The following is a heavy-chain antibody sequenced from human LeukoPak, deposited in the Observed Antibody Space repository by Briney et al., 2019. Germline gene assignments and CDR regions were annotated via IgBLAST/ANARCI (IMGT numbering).Heavy chain of an antibody. V-gene: IGHV4-59*08. CDR1: GDSINGDY. D-gene: IGHD6-19*01. CDR3: ARRDTGWNYCDY. CDR2: IHYKGST. J-gene: IGHJ4*02. Sequence: PSETLSLTCTISGDSINGDYWSWIRQPPGRRLEWIGDIHYKGSTNYNLSLKSRVTISVDTSKNHLSLNLTSVLAADTAIYYCARRDTGWNYCDYWGQGILVTVSS.